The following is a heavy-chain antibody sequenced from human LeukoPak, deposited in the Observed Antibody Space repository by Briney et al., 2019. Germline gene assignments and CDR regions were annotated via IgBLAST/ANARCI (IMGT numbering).Heavy chain of an antibody. V-gene: IGHV3-21*04. CDR3: ARGGLSIMGY. CDR1: GFTFSSYS. CDR2: ISSSSSYI. J-gene: IGHJ4*02. Sequence: GGSLRLSCAASGFTFSSYSMNWARLAPGKGLEWVSSISSSSSYIYYADSVKGRFTISRDNARNSLYLQMNSLRAEDTAVYFCARGGLSIMGYWGQGTLVTVSS. D-gene: IGHD2/OR15-2a*01.